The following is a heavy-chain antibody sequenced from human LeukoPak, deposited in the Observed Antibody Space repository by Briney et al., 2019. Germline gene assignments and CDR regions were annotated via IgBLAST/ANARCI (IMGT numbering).Heavy chain of an antibody. CDR1: GFTFSSYA. CDR3: AKGRITIFGVVIIGWYFDL. Sequence: PGGSLRLSCAASGFTFSSYAMSWVRQAPGKGLEWVSAISGSGGSTYYADSVKGRFTISRDNSKNTLYLQMNSLRAEDTAVYYCAKGRITIFGVVIIGWYFDLWGRGTLVTVSS. V-gene: IGHV3-23*01. D-gene: IGHD3-3*01. J-gene: IGHJ2*01. CDR2: ISGSGGST.